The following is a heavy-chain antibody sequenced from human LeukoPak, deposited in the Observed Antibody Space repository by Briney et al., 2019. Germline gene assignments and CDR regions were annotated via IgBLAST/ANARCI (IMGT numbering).Heavy chain of an antibody. CDR3: TKDPNGDYVGAFDP. CDR1: GFTFSSFA. V-gene: IGHV3-23*01. Sequence: GGSLRLSCAVSGFTFSSFAMTWVRQAPGKGLEWVSSISSRHLTTYYTDSVKGQFTISRDNSKNTLYLQMNSLRAEDTAVYYCTKDPNGDYVGAFDPWGQGTLVTVSS. CDR2: ISSRHLTT. J-gene: IGHJ5*02. D-gene: IGHD4-17*01.